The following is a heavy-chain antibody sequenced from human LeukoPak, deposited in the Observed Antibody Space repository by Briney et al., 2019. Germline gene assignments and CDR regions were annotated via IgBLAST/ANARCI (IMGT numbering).Heavy chain of an antibody. CDR2: ISYDGSNK. D-gene: IGHD5-18*01. CDR3: TTFLHSYARSY. CDR1: GFTFSSYA. V-gene: IGHV3-30-3*01. J-gene: IGHJ4*02. Sequence: GGSLRLSCAASGFTFSSYAMHWVRQAPGKGLEWVAVISYDGSNKYYADSVKGRFTISRDNSKNTLYLQMNSLKTEDTAVYYCTTFLHSYARSYWGQGTLVTVSS.